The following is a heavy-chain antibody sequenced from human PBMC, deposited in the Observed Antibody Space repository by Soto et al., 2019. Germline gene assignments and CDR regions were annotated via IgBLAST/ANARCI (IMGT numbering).Heavy chain of an antibody. CDR3: AIDVPYCSGGRCYPI. CDR2: IYYSGST. V-gene: IGHV4-59*01. Sequence: SETLSLTCTVSGGSISSYYWGWIRQPPGKGLEWIGYIYYSGSTNYNPSLKSRVTISVDTSKNQFSLKLSSVTAADTAVYSCAIDVPYCSGGRCYPIWGQGTMVTVSS. J-gene: IGHJ3*02. D-gene: IGHD2-15*01. CDR1: GGSISSYY.